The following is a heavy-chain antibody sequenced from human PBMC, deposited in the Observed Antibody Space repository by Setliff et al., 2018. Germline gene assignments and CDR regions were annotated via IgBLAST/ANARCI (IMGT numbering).Heavy chain of an antibody. Sequence: PGESLKISCQGSGYSFTSYWIGWVRQMPGKGLEWMGIIYPGDSDTRYSPSFQGQVTISADKSISTAYLQWSSLKASDTAMYYCARQARGYYYDSSGYYRASPGYYYMDVWGKGTTVNVSS. V-gene: IGHV5-51*01. CDR1: GYSFTSYW. D-gene: IGHD3-22*01. J-gene: IGHJ6*03. CDR2: IYPGDSDT. CDR3: ARQARGYYYDSSGYYRASPGYYYMDV.